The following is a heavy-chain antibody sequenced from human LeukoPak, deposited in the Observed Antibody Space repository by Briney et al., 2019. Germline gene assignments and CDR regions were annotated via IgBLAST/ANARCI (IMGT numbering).Heavy chain of an antibody. Sequence: GGSLRLSCAASGLTFSGSAMHWVRQASGKGLEWVGRIRSTADSYATAFAASVKGRFTISRDDSKNTAYLQMNSLKAEDTAVYYCSRASISSQYYYGMDVWGHGTTVTVSS. V-gene: IGHV3-73*01. CDR2: IRSTADSYAT. D-gene: IGHD6-13*01. J-gene: IGHJ6*02. CDR3: SRASISSQYYYGMDV. CDR1: GLTFSGSA.